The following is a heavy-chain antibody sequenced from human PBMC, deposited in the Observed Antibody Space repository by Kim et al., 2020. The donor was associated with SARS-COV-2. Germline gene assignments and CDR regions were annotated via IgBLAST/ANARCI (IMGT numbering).Heavy chain of an antibody. CDR2: INPFTGGT. J-gene: IGHJ4*03. Sequence: ASVKVSCWTSGYDFVDSYVHWMRQAPGQRPEWVGLINPFTGGTDSAPRFRGRVTFTRDTSTATAYLDFRGLTADDTALYFCAKEEPVEGVLWGPGT. V-gene: IGHV1-2*06. D-gene: IGHD1-1*01. CDR3: AKEEPVEGVL. CDR1: GYDFVDSY.